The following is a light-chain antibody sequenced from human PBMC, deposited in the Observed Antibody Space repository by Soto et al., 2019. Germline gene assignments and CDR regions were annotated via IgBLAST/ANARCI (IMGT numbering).Light chain of an antibody. V-gene: IGKV3-11*01. J-gene: IGKJ5*01. CDR2: GAF. CDR3: QQRNIWPPVT. CDR1: QSVRSSY. Sequence: EIVLTQSPGTLSLSPGERATLSCRASQSVRSSYLAWYQQKPGQAPRLLIYGAFNRATGIPARFSGSGSGTDFTLTISSLEPEDSAIYYCQQRNIWPPVTFGQGTRLEIK.